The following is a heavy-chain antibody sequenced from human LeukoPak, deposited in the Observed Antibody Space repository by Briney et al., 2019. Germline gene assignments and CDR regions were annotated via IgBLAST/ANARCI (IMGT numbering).Heavy chain of an antibody. J-gene: IGHJ5*02. CDR3: ARARAVAAWFDP. V-gene: IGHV4-59*08. D-gene: IGHD6-19*01. CDR2: IYYSGST. Sequence: SETLSLTCTVSGGSISSYYWGWIRQPPGKGLEWIGYIYYSGSTNYNPSLKSRVTISVDTSKNQFSLKLSSVTAADTAVYYCARARAVAAWFDPWGQGTLVTVSS. CDR1: GGSISSYY.